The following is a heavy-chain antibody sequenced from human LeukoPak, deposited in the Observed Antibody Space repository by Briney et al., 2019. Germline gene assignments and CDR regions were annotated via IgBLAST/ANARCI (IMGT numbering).Heavy chain of an antibody. D-gene: IGHD6-19*01. CDR1: GDSVSSNSAA. J-gene: IGHJ4*02. CDR2: TYYRSKWYT. CDR3: ARYSNGWAYIDF. V-gene: IGHV6-1*01. Sequence: SRTLSLTCAISGDSVSSNSAAWNWIRQSPSRGLEWLGSTYYRSKWYTDYAVSVKSRITINPDTSKNQLSLHLNSVTPEDTAVYYCARYSNGWAYIDFWGQGTLVTVSS.